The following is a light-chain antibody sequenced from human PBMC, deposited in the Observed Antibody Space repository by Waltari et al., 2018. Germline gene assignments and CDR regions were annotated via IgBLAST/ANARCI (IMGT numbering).Light chain of an antibody. V-gene: IGKV3-20*01. Sequence: SGRASQRVSKYLAWYQQKPGQAPRLLIYHASSRATGIPDRFSGSGFGTDFSLTISRLEPEDFAVYYCQKYDSLPATFGQGTKVEIK. J-gene: IGKJ1*01. CDR2: HAS. CDR1: QRVSKY. CDR3: QKYDSLPAT.